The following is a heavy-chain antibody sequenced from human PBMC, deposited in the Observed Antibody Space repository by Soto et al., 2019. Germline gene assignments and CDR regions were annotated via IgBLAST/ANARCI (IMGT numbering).Heavy chain of an antibody. J-gene: IGHJ4*02. D-gene: IGHD2-15*01. CDR1: GYTFTSYA. V-gene: IGHV1-3*01. Sequence: ASVKVSCKASGYTFTSYAMHWVRQAPGQRLEWMGWINAGNGNTKYSQKFQGRVTITRDTSASTAYMELSSLRSEDTAVYYFARDALDCSGGSCYSPHEFDYWGQGTLVTVSS. CDR3: ARDALDCSGGSCYSPHEFDY. CDR2: INAGNGNT.